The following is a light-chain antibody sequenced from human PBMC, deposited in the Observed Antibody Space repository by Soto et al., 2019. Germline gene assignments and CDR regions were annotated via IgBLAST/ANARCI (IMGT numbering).Light chain of an antibody. V-gene: IGKV1-39*01. CDR3: QQRYSTLAT. Sequence: DIQMTQSPSSLSASVGDRVTITCRASQSISSYLNWYQQKPGKAPKLLIYAASSLQSGVPSRFSGRASGSYVSRTISSLQPKDFATYYCQQRYSTLATFGQGTRLEIK. J-gene: IGKJ5*01. CDR2: AAS. CDR1: QSISSY.